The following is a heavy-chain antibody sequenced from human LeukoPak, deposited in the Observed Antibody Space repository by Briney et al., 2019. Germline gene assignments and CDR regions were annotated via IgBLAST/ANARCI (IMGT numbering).Heavy chain of an antibody. CDR2: IYYSGST. CDR1: GGSISSSSYY. D-gene: IGHD5-12*01. V-gene: IGHV4-39*01. Sequence: SETLSLTCAVSGGSISSSSYYWGWLRQPPGKGLEWIGSIYYSGSTYYNPSLKSRVTISVDTSKNQFSLKLSSVTAADTAVYYCARPRHSGYDFGFDYWGQGTLVTVSS. CDR3: ARPRHSGYDFGFDY. J-gene: IGHJ4*02.